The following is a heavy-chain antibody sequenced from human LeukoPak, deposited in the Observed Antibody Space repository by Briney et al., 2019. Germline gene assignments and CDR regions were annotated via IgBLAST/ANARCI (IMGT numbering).Heavy chain of an antibody. Sequence: GGSLRLSCAASGFTFSSYAMHWVRRAPGKGLEWVAVISYDGSNKYYADSVKGRFTISRDNSKNTLYLQMNSLRAEDTAVYYCARVTVCSSTSCYGKFDYWGQGTLVTVSS. CDR1: GFTFSSYA. J-gene: IGHJ4*02. CDR2: ISYDGSNK. V-gene: IGHV3-30-3*01. CDR3: ARVTVCSSTSCYGKFDY. D-gene: IGHD2-2*01.